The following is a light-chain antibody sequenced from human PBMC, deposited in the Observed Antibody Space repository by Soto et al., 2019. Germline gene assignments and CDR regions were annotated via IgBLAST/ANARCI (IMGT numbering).Light chain of an antibody. CDR3: QQSYSSPPT. V-gene: IGKV1-39*01. CDR2: AAS. CDR1: HNISSY. Sequence: DMQMTQSTSSLSASVGDRVTITCRASHNISSYLNWYQVKVGKAPKSLIFAASALQSGVPSRFSGSRSGPDFTLTISSLQPEDFATYYCQQSYSSPPTFGQGTKVDIK. J-gene: IGKJ1*01.